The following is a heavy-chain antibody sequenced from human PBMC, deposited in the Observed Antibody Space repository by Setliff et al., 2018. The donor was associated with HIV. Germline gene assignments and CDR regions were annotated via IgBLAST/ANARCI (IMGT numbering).Heavy chain of an antibody. CDR3: ARDAEVGTTYFDY. D-gene: IGHD1-26*01. J-gene: IGHJ4*02. CDR2: ISSNGLST. Sequence: SLRLSCAASGFTFSAYAMHWVRQAPGKGLEYVSAISSNGLSTYYADSVKGRFTISRDNSKSTLYLQMGSLRAEDMAVYYCARDAEVGTTYFDYWGQGTLVT. V-gene: IGHV3-64*02. CDR1: GFTFSAYA.